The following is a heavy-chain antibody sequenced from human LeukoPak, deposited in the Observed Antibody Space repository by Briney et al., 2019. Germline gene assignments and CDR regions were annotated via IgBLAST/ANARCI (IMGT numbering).Heavy chain of an antibody. Sequence: PSETLSLTCAVYGGSFSGYYWSWVRQPPGKGVEWVGEINHSGSTNYKPSLKSRVNISVDTSKNQFSLKLSSVTAADTAVYYCARDGVMGSGYTAMGKNAFDIWGQGTMVTVSS. CDR3: ARDGVMGSGYTAMGKNAFDI. D-gene: IGHD5-18*01. CDR1: GGSFSGYY. J-gene: IGHJ3*02. V-gene: IGHV4-34*01. CDR2: INHSGST.